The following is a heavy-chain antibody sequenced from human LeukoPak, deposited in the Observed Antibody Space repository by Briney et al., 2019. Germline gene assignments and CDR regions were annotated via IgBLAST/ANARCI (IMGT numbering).Heavy chain of an antibody. Sequence: GGSLRLSCAASGFTFSSYAMSWVRQAPGKGLEWVSAISGSGSSTYYADSVKGRFTISRDNSKDTLYLQMNSLRAEDTAVYYCAKDSLVVDPNWFDPWGQGTLVTVSS. CDR3: AKDSLVVDPNWFDP. CDR1: GFTFSSYA. J-gene: IGHJ5*02. D-gene: IGHD2-2*01. CDR2: ISGSGSST. V-gene: IGHV3-23*01.